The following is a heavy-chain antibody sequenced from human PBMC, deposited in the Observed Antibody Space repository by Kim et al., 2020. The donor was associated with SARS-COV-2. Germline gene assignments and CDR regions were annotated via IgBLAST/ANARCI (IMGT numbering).Heavy chain of an antibody. CDR1: GGTFSSYA. V-gene: IGHV1-69*04. J-gene: IGHJ4*02. Sequence: SVKVSCKASGGTFSSYAISWVRQAPGQGLEWMGRIIPILGIANYAQKFQGRVTITADKSTSTAYMELSSLRSEDTAVYYCVPAGDSSGYYHYWGQGTLVTVSS. D-gene: IGHD3-22*01. CDR3: VPAGDSSGYYHY. CDR2: IIPILGIA.